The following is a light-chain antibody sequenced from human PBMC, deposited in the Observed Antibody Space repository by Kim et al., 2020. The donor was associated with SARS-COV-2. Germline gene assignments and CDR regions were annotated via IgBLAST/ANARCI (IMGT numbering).Light chain of an antibody. CDR3: QQCNNWPTWT. J-gene: IGKJ1*01. V-gene: IGKV3-15*01. CDR1: QSVSSN. Sequence: EIVMTQSPATLSVSPGETATLSCRASQSVSSNLAWYQQKPGQAPRLLIYGASTRATGIPARFSGSGSGTEFTLTISSLQSEDFALYYCQQCNNWPTWTFGQGTKVDIK. CDR2: GAS.